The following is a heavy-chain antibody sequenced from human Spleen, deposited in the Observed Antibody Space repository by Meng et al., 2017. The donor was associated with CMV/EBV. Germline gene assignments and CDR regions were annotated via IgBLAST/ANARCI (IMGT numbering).Heavy chain of an antibody. V-gene: IGHV3-43*01. J-gene: IGHJ4*02. CDR1: GFTFDDYT. Sequence: GESLKISCAASGFTFDDYTMHWVRQAPGKGLEWVSLISWDGGSTYYADSVKGRFTISRDNSKNSLYLQMNSLRTEDTALYYCAKAYSGSWYREYYDYWGQGTLVTISS. CDR2: ISWDGGST. D-gene: IGHD6-13*01. CDR3: AKAYSGSWYREYYDY.